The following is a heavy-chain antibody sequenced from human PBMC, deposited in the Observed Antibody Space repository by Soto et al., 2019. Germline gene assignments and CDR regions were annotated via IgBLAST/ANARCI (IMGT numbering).Heavy chain of an antibody. Sequence: ASVKVSCKASGGTFSSYAISWVRQAPGQGLEWMGGIIPIFGTANYAQKFQGRVTITADESTSTAYMELSSLRSEDTAVYYCASPITGIVGATYYWNYYYYYGMDVWGQGTTVPVSS. D-gene: IGHD1-26*01. V-gene: IGHV1-69*13. J-gene: IGHJ6*02. CDR3: ASPITGIVGATYYWNYYYYYGMDV. CDR1: GGTFSSYA. CDR2: IIPIFGTA.